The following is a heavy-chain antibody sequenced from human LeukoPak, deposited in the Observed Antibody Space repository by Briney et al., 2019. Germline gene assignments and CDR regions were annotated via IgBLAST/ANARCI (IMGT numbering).Heavy chain of an antibody. CDR3: ASKSDTRPFNYFDY. J-gene: IGHJ4*02. V-gene: IGHV3-53*01. D-gene: IGHD2-21*01. CDR2: IYSGGST. CDR1: GFSVSSNY. Sequence: PGGSLRLSCAASGFSVSSNYMSWVRQAPGKGLEWVSVIYSGGSTYYADSVKGRFTISRDNAKNSLYLQMNSLRAEDTAVYYCASKSDTRPFNYFDYWGQGTLVTVSS.